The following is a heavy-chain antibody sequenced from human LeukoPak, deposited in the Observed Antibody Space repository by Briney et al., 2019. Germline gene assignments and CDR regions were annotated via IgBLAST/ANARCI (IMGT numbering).Heavy chain of an antibody. CDR1: GFTFGDYD. Sequence: GGSLRLSCAASGFTFGDYDMHWVRQAPGKGLEWVSLIRADGATTRYTDSVKGRFTISRDNAKNSLYLHMNSLRDEDTAVYYCARGLWFGELYLDYWGQGTLVTVSS. V-gene: IGHV3-43*02. CDR2: IRADGATT. CDR3: ARGLWFGELYLDY. J-gene: IGHJ4*02. D-gene: IGHD3-10*01.